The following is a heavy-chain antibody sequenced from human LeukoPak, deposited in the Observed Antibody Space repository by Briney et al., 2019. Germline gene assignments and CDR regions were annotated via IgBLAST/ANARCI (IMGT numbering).Heavy chain of an antibody. CDR1: GFTFRSYA. Sequence: PGGSLRLSCAGSGFTFRSYAMSWVRQAPGEGVEGVSAISDTGATTYDADSVKGRFTISRDNSGSTLYLQMNSLRAEDTALYYCAKDTSIGRYCTNGVCSPFDYWGQGTLVTVSS. V-gene: IGHV3-23*01. J-gene: IGHJ4*02. CDR3: AKDTSIGRYCTNGVCSPFDY. D-gene: IGHD2-8*01. CDR2: ISDTGATT.